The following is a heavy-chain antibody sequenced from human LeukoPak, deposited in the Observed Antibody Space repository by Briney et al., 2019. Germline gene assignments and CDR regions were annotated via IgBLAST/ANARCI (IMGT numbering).Heavy chain of an antibody. D-gene: IGHD2-2*01. CDR1: GFTFSNYG. CDR2: IRSDESNK. V-gene: IGHV3-30*02. Sequence: GGSLRLSCAASGFTFSNYGMHWVRQAPGKGLEWVAFIRSDESNKYYADSVKGRFTISRDDSKSTLYLQMNSLRAEDTAVYYCAKLHGIVVVPAARRAFDIWGQGTMVTVSS. CDR3: AKLHGIVVVPAARRAFDI. J-gene: IGHJ3*02.